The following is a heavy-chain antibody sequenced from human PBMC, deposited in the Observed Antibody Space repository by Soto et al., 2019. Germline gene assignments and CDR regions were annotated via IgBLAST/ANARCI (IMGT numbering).Heavy chain of an antibody. CDR2: IIPIFGTA. CDR3: ARDLERKRGYSYGYYYYYGMDV. J-gene: IGHJ6*02. Sequence: SVKVSFKACGGTFSSYAISWLRQAPGQGLEWMGGIIPIFGTANYAQKFQGRVTITADESTSTAYMELSSLRSEDTVVYYCARDLERKRGYSYGYYYYYGMDVWGQGTTVTVSS. CDR1: GGTFSSYA. V-gene: IGHV1-69*13. D-gene: IGHD5-18*01.